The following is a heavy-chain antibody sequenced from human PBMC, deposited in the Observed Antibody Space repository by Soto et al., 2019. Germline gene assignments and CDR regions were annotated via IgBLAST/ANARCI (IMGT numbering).Heavy chain of an antibody. Sequence: ASVKVSCKVSGYTLTELSMHWVRQAPGKGLEWMGGFDPEDGETIYAQKFQGRVTMTRDTSTNTVYMELSRLRSDDTAVFYCVSGSDSSGYYYVDEFEIWGQGTMVTVSS. CDR1: GYTLTELS. CDR2: FDPEDGET. CDR3: VSGSDSSGYYYVDEFEI. V-gene: IGHV1-24*01. J-gene: IGHJ3*02. D-gene: IGHD3-22*01.